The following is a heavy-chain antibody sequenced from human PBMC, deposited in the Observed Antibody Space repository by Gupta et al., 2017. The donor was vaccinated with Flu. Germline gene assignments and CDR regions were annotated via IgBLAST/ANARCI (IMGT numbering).Heavy chain of an antibody. CDR3: ARYGTNGLCYYYSYCMDF. J-gene: IGHJ6*02. V-gene: IGHV3-23*01. CDR1: NRYA. Sequence: NRYAMSGVGQTPGKGLGWVSAISGSGDRTYDADTVKGRLTISRDKSKNTLDLQMKRRSDDDTAVYYCARYGTNGLCYYYSYCMDFWGQGTRVTVSS. D-gene: IGHD2-8*01. CDR2: ISGSGDRT.